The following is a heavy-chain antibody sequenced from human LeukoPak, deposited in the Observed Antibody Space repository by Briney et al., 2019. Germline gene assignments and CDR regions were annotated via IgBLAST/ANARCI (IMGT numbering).Heavy chain of an antibody. J-gene: IGHJ4*02. Sequence: TASETLSLTCAVYGGSFSGYYWGWLRQPPGEGLEWIGSISYSGTTFYNPSLKSRLSISADTSKNQFSLRLSSVTGPDTAVYYCARRTVTSREGFEYWGQGILVTVSS. CDR1: GGSFSGYY. CDR2: ISYSGTT. V-gene: IGHV4-39*01. CDR3: ARRTVTSREGFEY. D-gene: IGHD4-17*01.